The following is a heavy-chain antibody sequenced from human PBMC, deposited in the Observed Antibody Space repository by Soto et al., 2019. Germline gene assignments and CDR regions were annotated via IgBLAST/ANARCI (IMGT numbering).Heavy chain of an antibody. J-gene: IGHJ6*02. V-gene: IGHV2-70*01. CDR1: GFSLNTSGVA. D-gene: IGHD6-13*01. CDR2: IYWDDDK. CDR3: ARMGLAAAGDYYYYGMDV. Sequence: SGPTLVNPTQTLTLTCTFSGFSLNTSGVAVGWIRQPPGKALEWLALIYWDDDKYYSTSLKTRLTISKDTSKNQVVLTMTNMDPVDTATYYCARMGLAAAGDYYYYGMDVWGQGTTVTVSS.